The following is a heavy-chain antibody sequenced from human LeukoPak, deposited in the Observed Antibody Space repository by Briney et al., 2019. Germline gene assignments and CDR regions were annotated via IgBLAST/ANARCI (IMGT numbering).Heavy chain of an antibody. D-gene: IGHD5-18*01. CDR3: ASQFYSYGSRNLGH. CDR1: GFTFSDYY. V-gene: IGHV3-11*01. CDR2: ISSRGSTI. J-gene: IGHJ4*02. Sequence: GGSLRLSCAASGFTFSDYYMSWIRPAPGKGLEWVSYISSRGSTIYYADSVKGRFTISRDNAKNSLYLQMNSLRAEDTAVYYCASQFYSYGSRNLGHWGQGTLVTVSS.